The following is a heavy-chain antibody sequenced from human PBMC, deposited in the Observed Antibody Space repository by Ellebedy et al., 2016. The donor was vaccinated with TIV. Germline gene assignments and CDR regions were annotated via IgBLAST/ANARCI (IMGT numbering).Heavy chain of an antibody. CDR3: ARDRSGYSSDGMDV. Sequence: GESLKISCAASGFTFSSYGMHWVRQAPGKGLEWVAVIWYDGSNKYYADSVKGRFTISRDNSKNTLYLQMNSLRAEDTAVYYCARDRSGYSSDGMDVWGQGTTVTVSS. CDR2: IWYDGSNK. V-gene: IGHV3-33*08. CDR1: GFTFSSYG. D-gene: IGHD6-25*01. J-gene: IGHJ6*02.